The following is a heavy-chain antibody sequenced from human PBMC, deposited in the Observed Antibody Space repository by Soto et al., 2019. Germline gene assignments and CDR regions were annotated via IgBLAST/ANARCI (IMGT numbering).Heavy chain of an antibody. CDR1: GGSISSYY. D-gene: IGHD7-27*01. J-gene: IGHJ2*01. CDR3: ARVLEGNWGFFGRSNWYFDL. Sequence: SETLSLTCTVSGGSISSYYWSWIRQPPGKGLEWIGYIYYSGSTNYNPSLKSRVTISVDTSKNHFSLKLSSVTAADTAVYYCARVLEGNWGFFGRSNWYFDLWGRGTLVTVSS. V-gene: IGHV4-59*01. CDR2: IYYSGST.